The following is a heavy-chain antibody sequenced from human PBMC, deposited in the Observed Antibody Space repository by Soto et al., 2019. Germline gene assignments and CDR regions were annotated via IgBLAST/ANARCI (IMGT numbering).Heavy chain of an antibody. J-gene: IGHJ4*02. CDR3: AKFLAAAAGTSFDY. CDR1: GFPFSSYG. V-gene: IGHV3-30*18. CDR2: ISYDGSNK. Sequence: GGSLRLSCAASGFPFSSYGMHWVRQAPGKGLEWVAVISYDGSNKYYADSVKGRFTISRDNSKNTLYLQMNSLRAEDTAVYYCAKFLAAAAGTSFDYWGQGTLVTVSS. D-gene: IGHD6-13*01.